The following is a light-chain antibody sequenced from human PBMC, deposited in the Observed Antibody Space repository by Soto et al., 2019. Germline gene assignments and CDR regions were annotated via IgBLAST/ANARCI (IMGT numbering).Light chain of an antibody. Sequence: QSALAQPACVSGSPGQSITISCTRTSSDVGSYNLVSWYQQHPGKAPKLMIYEGSKRPSGVSNRFSGSKSGNTASLTISGLQAEDEADYYCCSYAGSSTYVFGTGTKVTVL. V-gene: IGLV2-23*01. J-gene: IGLJ1*01. CDR2: EGS. CDR1: SSDVGSYNL. CDR3: CSYAGSSTYV.